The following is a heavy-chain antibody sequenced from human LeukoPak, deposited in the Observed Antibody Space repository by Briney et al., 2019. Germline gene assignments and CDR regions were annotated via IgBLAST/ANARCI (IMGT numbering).Heavy chain of an antibody. Sequence: GGSLRLSCAASGFSVSTNYMSWVRQAPGKGLEWVAVIWYDGSNKYYADSVKGRFTISRDNSKNTLYLQMNSLRAEDTAVYYCARDLYSSAIDYWGQGTLVTVSS. J-gene: IGHJ4*02. CDR2: IWYDGSNK. CDR3: ARDLYSSAIDY. D-gene: IGHD6-25*01. CDR1: GFSVSTNY. V-gene: IGHV3-33*08.